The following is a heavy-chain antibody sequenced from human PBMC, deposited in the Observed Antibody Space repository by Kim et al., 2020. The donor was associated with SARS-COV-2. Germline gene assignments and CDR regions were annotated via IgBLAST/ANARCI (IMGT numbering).Heavy chain of an antibody. J-gene: IGHJ6*02. D-gene: IGHD4-17*01. CDR3: ASNDYGDYPRGYYYYYGMDV. Sequence: GGSLRLSCAASGFTFSSYAMHWVRQAPGKGLEWVAVISYDGSNKYYADSVKGRFTISRDNSKNTLYLQMNSLRAEDTAVYYCASNDYGDYPRGYYYYYGMDVWGQGTTVTVSS. V-gene: IGHV3-30*04. CDR2: ISYDGSNK. CDR1: GFTFSSYA.